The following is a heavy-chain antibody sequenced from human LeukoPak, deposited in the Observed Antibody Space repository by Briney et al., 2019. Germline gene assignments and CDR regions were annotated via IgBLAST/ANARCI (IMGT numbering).Heavy chain of an antibody. V-gene: IGHV3-30*03. CDR1: GFTFSSYG. CDR3: ARDPGIAVAGQWGRDY. Sequence: GRSLRLSCAGSGFTFSSYGMHWVRQAPGKGLEWVAVISYDGSKKYYADSVKGRFTISRDNSKNTLYLQMHSLRAEDTAVYYCARDPGIAVAGQWGRDYWGQGTLVTVSS. CDR2: ISYDGSKK. D-gene: IGHD6-19*01. J-gene: IGHJ4*02.